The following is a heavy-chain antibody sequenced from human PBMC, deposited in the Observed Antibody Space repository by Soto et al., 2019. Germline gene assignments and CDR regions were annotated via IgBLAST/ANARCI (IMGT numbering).Heavy chain of an antibody. D-gene: IGHD3-3*01. CDR1: GGSISSGGYY. CDR3: ARGRISGYYTRSLFDY. CDR2: IYYSGST. J-gene: IGHJ4*02. Sequence: QVQLQESGPGLVKPSQTLSLTCTVSGGSISSGGYYWSWIRQHPGKGLEWIGYIYYSGSTYYNPSLKSRVTISVDTSKNQFSLKLSSVTAADTAVYYCARGRISGYYTRSLFDYWGQGTLVTVSS. V-gene: IGHV4-31*03.